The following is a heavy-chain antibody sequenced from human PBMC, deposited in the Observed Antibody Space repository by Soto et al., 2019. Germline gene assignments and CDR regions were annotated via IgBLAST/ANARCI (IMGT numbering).Heavy chain of an antibody. CDR3: ARTYGSGSYYNPAY. Sequence: PGGSLRLSCAASGFTFSSYGMHWVRQAPGKGLEWVAVIWYDGSNKYYADSVKGRFTISRDNSKNTLYLQMNSLRAEDTAVYYCARTYGSGSYYNPAYWGQGTLVTVSS. J-gene: IGHJ4*02. D-gene: IGHD3-10*01. V-gene: IGHV3-33*01. CDR2: IWYDGSNK. CDR1: GFTFSSYG.